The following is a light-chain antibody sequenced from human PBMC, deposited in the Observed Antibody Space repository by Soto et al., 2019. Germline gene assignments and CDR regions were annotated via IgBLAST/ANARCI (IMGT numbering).Light chain of an antibody. Sequence: QSALTQPASVSGSPGQSITISCTGTSSDVGAYNYVSWFQQHPGKAPTLIISEVSNRPSGVSNRFSGSKSGNAASLTISGLQAEDEADYYCSSFTGISTQVFGGGTKVTVL. V-gene: IGLV2-14*01. CDR2: EVS. CDR1: SSDVGAYNY. J-gene: IGLJ3*02. CDR3: SSFTGISTQV.